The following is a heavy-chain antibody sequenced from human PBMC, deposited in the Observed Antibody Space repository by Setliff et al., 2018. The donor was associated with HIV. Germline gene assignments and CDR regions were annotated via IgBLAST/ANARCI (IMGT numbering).Heavy chain of an antibody. CDR2: INAGNGNT. V-gene: IGHV1-3*01. CDR3: ASDYYDSSGYPQGAFDI. Sequence: ASVKVSCKASGYTLTSYAMHWVRQAPGQRFEWMGWINAGNGNTKYSQKFQGRVTITRDTSASTAYMELSSLRSEDTAVYYCASDYYDSSGYPQGAFDIWGQGTMVTVSS. D-gene: IGHD3-22*01. J-gene: IGHJ3*02. CDR1: GYTLTSYA.